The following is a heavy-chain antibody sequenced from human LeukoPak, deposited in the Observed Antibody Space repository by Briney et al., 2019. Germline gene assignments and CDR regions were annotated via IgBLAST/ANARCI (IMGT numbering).Heavy chain of an antibody. CDR2: INHSGST. CDR1: GGSFSGYY. V-gene: IGHV4-34*01. Sequence: PSETLSLTCAVYGGSFSGYYWSWIRQPPGKGLEWIGEINHSGSTNYNPSLKSRVTISVDTSKNQFSLKLSSVTAADTAVYYCARGRASWDIVVVPAGWSWFDPWGQGILDTVSS. J-gene: IGHJ5*02. CDR3: ARGRASWDIVVVPAGWSWFDP. D-gene: IGHD2-2*01.